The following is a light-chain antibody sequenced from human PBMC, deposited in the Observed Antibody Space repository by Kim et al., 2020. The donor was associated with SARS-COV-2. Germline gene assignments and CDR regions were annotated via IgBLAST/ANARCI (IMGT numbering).Light chain of an antibody. CDR3: QQYGSSPRT. CDR2: GAS. J-gene: IGKJ1*01. CDR1: QSVSSYY. V-gene: IGKV3-20*01. Sequence: SPGERATLSCSASQSVSSYYLAWYQRKPGQAPRLFIYGASSRAIGIPDRFSGSGSGTDFTLTINRLEPEDFAVYYCQQYGSSPRTFGQGTKVDIK.